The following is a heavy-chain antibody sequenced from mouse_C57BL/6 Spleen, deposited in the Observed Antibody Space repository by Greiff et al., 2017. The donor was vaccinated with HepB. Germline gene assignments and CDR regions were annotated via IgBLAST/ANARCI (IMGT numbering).Heavy chain of an antibody. D-gene: IGHD2-1*01. CDR3: ASTMPTAYYFDY. CDR1: GYAFSSSW. V-gene: IGHV1-82*01. CDR2: IYPGDGDT. J-gene: IGHJ2*01. Sequence: QVQLQQSGPELVKPGASVKIPCKASGYAFSSSWMNWVKQRPGKGLEWIGRIYPGDGDTNYNGKFKGKATLTADKSSSTAYMQLSSLTSEDSAVYFCASTMPTAYYFDYWGQGTTLTVSS.